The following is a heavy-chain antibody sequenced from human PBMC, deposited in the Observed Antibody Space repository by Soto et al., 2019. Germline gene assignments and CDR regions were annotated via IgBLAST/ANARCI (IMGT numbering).Heavy chain of an antibody. CDR1: GCTFSSYA. Sequence: TGGSLRLSWAASGCTFSSYAVSWVRQAPGKGLEWVSAISGSGGSTYYADSVKGRFTISRDNSKNTLYLQMNSLRAEDTAVYYCAGATVANFDYWGQGTLVTVSS. D-gene: IGHD4-17*01. V-gene: IGHV3-23*01. CDR3: AGATVANFDY. CDR2: ISGSGGST. J-gene: IGHJ4*02.